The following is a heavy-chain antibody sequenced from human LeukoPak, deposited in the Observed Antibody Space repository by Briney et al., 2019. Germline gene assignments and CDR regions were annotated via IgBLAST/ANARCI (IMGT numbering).Heavy chain of an antibody. CDR1: GFTLSSYV. J-gene: IGHJ3*01. D-gene: IGHD7-27*01. CDR2: VWYDGADK. CDR3: AKDNWGGAFDF. V-gene: IGHV3-33*06. Sequence: RRSLRLSCAASGFTLSSYVMHWVRQAPGKGLEWVATVWYDGADKYYADSVQGRFTISRDNSGNTVNLQVNGLRVEDTAIYYCAKDNWGGAFDFWGQGTMVTVSS.